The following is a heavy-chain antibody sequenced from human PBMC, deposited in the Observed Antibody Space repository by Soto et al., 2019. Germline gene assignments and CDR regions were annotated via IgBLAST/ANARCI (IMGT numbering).Heavy chain of an antibody. Sequence: QVQLQESGPGLVKPSQTLSLTCTVSGGSISSGGYYWSWIRQHPGKGLEWIGYIYYSGSTYYNPSLKSRVTTSVDTSKNQFSLKLSSVTAADTAVYYCARDHRIAAAGTRDWGQGTLVTVSS. CDR2: IYYSGST. CDR3: ARDHRIAAAGTRD. V-gene: IGHV4-31*03. D-gene: IGHD6-13*01. J-gene: IGHJ4*02. CDR1: GGSISSGGYY.